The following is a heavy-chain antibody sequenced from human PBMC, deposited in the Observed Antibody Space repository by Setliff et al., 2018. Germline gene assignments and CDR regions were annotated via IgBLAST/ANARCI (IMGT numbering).Heavy chain of an antibody. J-gene: IGHJ4*02. Sequence: SETLSLTCAVYGDSFSDYYWSWIRQPPGKGLEWIGEVNHRGDTNYSPSLRGRVTISVDTSKNQFSLKLSSVTAADAALYYCAASRAYTGAVEEWFLPKTFDFWGQGSPVTVSS. CDR2: VNHRGDT. V-gene: IGHV4-34*01. CDR1: GDSFSDYY. CDR3: AASRAYTGAVEEWFLPKTFDF. D-gene: IGHD3-10*01.